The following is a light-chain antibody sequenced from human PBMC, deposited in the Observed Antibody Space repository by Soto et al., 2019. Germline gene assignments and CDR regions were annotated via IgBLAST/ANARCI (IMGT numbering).Light chain of an antibody. J-gene: IGKJ4*01. CDR2: GAS. V-gene: IGKV3-15*01. CDR3: QKYNRAPLT. CDR1: QSVSSN. Sequence: EIVMTQSPATLSVSPGERATLSCRASQSVSSNLAWYQQKPGQAPRLLIYGASTRATGIPARFSGSGSGTEFTLTISNLQPEDVATYYCQKYNRAPLTFGGGTKVEIK.